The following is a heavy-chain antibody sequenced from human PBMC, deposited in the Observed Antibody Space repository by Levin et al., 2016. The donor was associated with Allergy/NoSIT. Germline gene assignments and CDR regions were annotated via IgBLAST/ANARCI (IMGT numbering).Heavy chain of an antibody. CDR3: ARRGEHGSWYFDY. CDR2: MYHSGS. J-gene: IGHJ4*02. V-gene: IGHV4-59*08. Sequence: PGKGLELIADMYHSGSNYNPSLKSRVTISVDTSKNQFSLKLSSVTAADTAMYYCARRGEHGSWYFDYWGQGTLVTVSS. D-gene: IGHD6-13*01.